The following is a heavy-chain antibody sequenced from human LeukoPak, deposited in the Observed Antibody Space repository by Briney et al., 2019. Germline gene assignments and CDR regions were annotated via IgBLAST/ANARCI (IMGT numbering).Heavy chain of an antibody. Sequence: SETLSLTCTVSGYSFSSGYFWCWSQQPAGRLLEWFGSIYDSGSTYYNPSLKGRVTISVDTSKNKFSLKLNTVSAADTAVYYCARETEYCSGGSCQPDYWGRGTLVTVSS. CDR1: GYSFSSGYF. D-gene: IGHD2-15*01. J-gene: IGHJ4*02. CDR2: IYDSGST. V-gene: IGHV4-38-2*02. CDR3: ARETEYCSGGSCQPDY.